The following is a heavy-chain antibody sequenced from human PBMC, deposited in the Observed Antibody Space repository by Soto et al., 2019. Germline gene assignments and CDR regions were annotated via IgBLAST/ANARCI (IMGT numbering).Heavy chain of an antibody. Sequence: ASVKVSCKASGFTFTSSAVQWVRQARGQRLEWMGWIVVGSGNTNYAQKFQERVTITRDMSTSTAYMELSSLRSEDTAVYYCAADLGGNFFGYWGQGTLVTVSS. CDR1: GFTFTSSA. CDR2: IVVGSGNT. D-gene: IGHD2-21*01. CDR3: AADLGGNFFGY. V-gene: IGHV1-58*01. J-gene: IGHJ4*02.